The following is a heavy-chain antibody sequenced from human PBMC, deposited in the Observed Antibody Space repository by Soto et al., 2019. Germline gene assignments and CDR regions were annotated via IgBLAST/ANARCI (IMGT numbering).Heavy chain of an antibody. V-gene: IGHV1-69*13. D-gene: IGHD5-12*01. Sequence: PVKVSCTASGGTFSSYAISWVRQAPGQGLEWMGGIIPIFGTANYAQKFQGRVTITADESTSTAYMELSSLRSEDTAVYYCARAVVATVGLTRTRQFYWGQGNLVT. CDR2: IIPIFGTA. CDR3: ARAVVATVGLTRTRQFY. CDR1: GGTFSSYA. J-gene: IGHJ4*02.